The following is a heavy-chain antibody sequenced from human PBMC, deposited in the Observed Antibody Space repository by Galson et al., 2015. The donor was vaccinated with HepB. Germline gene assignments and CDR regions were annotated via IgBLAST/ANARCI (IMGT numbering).Heavy chain of an antibody. J-gene: IGHJ6*03. D-gene: IGHD6-6*01. V-gene: IGHV1-3*01. CDR3: ARGRIAARGLSFYYMDV. CDR2: INAGNGNT. Sequence: SVKVSCQASGYTFTSYAMHWVRQAPGQRLEWTGWINAGNGNTKYSQKFQGRVTITRDTSASTAYMELSSLRSEDTAVYYCARGRIAARGLSFYYMDVWGKGTTVTVSS. CDR1: GYTFTSYA.